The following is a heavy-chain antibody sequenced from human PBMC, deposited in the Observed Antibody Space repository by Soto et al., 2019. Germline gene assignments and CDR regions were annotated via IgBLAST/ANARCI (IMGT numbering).Heavy chain of an antibody. V-gene: IGHV4-34*01. CDR2: INHSGGT. CDR3: ARGITMTLAVQEDAPGKYYFDS. Sequence: QVQLQQWGAGLLKPSETLSLSCAVYGGSFSGYFWTWIRQPPGKGLEWIGEINHSGGTNQSPSLKSRVSISVDTSKNQLSLKLRSVTAADTAVYYCARGITMTLAVQEDAPGKYYFDSWGQGTLVTVSS. J-gene: IGHJ4*02. D-gene: IGHD3-22*01. CDR1: GGSFSGYF.